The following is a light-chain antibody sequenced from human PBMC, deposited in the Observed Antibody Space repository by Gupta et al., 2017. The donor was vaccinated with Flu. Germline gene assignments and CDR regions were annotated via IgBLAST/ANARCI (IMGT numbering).Light chain of an antibody. CDR2: SNN. Sequence: QSVLTQPPSASGTPGQRATISCSGSSSNIGSNTVNWYQQLPGTAPKLLIYSNNQRPSGVPDRFSGSKSGTSATLAIIGLQSEDEADYYCAAWDDSLNGQVVFGGGTKLTVL. CDR1: SSNIGSNT. V-gene: IGLV1-44*01. J-gene: IGLJ2*01. CDR3: AAWDDSLNGQVV.